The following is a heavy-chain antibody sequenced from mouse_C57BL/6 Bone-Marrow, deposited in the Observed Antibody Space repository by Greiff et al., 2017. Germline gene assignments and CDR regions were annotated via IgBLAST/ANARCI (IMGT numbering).Heavy chain of an antibody. CDR3: AGGGPYEGYFEGFAY. Sequence: VNVVESGAELMKPGASVKLSCKATGYTFTGYWIEWVKQRPGHGLEWIGEILPGSGSTNYTEKFKGKATFTADTSSNTAYMQLSSLTTEDSAIYYCAGGGPYEGYFEGFAYWGQGTLVTVSA. J-gene: IGHJ3*01. CDR2: ILPGSGST. CDR1: GYTFTGYW. D-gene: IGHD2-3*01. V-gene: IGHV1-9*01.